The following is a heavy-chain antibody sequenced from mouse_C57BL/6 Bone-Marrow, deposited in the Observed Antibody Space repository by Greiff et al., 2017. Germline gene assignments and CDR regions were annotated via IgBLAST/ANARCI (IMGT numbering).Heavy chain of an antibody. J-gene: IGHJ2*01. D-gene: IGHD2-3*01. V-gene: IGHV14-4*01. CDR3: SSFDGNYFDF. Sequence: VQLQQSGAELVRPGASVKLSCTASGFNIKDDYIHWVKQRPEQGLEWIGWIDPEIGDTDYASKFQGKATITSDKSSNTAYLQLSSLTSEDTAVYYCSSFDGNYFDFWGQGTPLTVAS. CDR2: IDPEIGDT. CDR1: GFNIKDDY.